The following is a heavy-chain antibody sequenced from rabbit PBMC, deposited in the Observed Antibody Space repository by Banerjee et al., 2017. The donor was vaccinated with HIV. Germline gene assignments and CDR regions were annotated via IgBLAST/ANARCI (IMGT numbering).Heavy chain of an antibody. CDR3: ARAYSNGHPFAL. D-gene: IGHD6-1*01. CDR2: IYTDSDGT. J-gene: IGHJ4*01. CDR1: GFSVSSSYY. Sequence: QSLEESGGDLVKPGASLTLTCTASGFSVSSSYYMCWVRQAPGKGLEWIACIYTDSDGTWYASWVNGRFTITRSTSLNTVDLKLTSLTVADTATYFCARAYSNGHPFALWGQGTLVTVS. V-gene: IGHV1S43*01.